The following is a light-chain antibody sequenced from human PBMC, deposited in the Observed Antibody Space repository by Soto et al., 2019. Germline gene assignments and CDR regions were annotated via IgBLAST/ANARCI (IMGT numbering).Light chain of an antibody. CDR1: QRVSSSY. CDR2: GAS. Sequence: EIVLTQSPGTLSLSPGERATLSCRASQRVSSSYLAWYQQKPGQAPRLLIYGASSRATGIPDRFSGSGSGTDFTLTISRLEPEDFAVYYCHQYVSSPPITFGQGTRLVIK. J-gene: IGKJ5*01. CDR3: HQYVSSPPIT. V-gene: IGKV3-20*01.